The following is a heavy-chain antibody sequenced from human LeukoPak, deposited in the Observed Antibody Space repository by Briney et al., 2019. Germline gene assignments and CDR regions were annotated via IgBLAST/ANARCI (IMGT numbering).Heavy chain of an antibody. CDR1: GFTFSSYG. J-gene: IGHJ1*01. V-gene: IGHV3-30*02. CDR2: IRYDGSNK. Sequence: PGGSLRLSCAASGFTFSSYGMHWVRQAPGKGLEWVAFIRYDGSNKYYADSVEGRFTISRDNSKNTLYLQMNSLRAEDTAVYYCARLTSLSTAPVRWGQGTLVTVSS. CDR3: ARLTSLSTAPVR. D-gene: IGHD2-2*01.